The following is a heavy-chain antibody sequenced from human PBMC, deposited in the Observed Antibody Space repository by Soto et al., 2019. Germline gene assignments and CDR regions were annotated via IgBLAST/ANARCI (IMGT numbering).Heavy chain of an antibody. D-gene: IGHD1-1*01. CDR2: IIPIFGTA. CDR3: AREVGTTGTSDYYYYYGMDV. Sequence: SVKVSCKASGGTSSSYAISWVRQAPGQGLEWMGGIIPIFGTANYAQKFQGRVTITADESTSTAYMELSSLRSEDTAVYYCAREVGTTGTSDYYYYYGMDVWGQGTTVTVSS. CDR1: GGTSSSYA. J-gene: IGHJ6*02. V-gene: IGHV1-69*13.